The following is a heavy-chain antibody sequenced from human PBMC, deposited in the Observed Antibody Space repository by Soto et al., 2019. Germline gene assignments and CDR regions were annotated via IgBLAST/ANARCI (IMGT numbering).Heavy chain of an antibody. CDR2: ITAGNDNT. CDR1: GYTFISFS. Sequence: QVQLVQSGAQVKTPGASVKVSCKASGYTFISFSIHWLRQAPGQRSEWMGWITAGNDNTYFSQKFQGRVTITRDTSANTVYMEVSSLRSEDTAVYYCARGRGYSVGSNGVDVWGQGTTVIVSS. D-gene: IGHD5-18*01. J-gene: IGHJ6*02. CDR3: ARGRGYSVGSNGVDV. V-gene: IGHV1-3*01.